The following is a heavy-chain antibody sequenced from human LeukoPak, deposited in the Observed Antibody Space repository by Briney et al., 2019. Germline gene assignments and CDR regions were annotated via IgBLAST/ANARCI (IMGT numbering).Heavy chain of an antibody. Sequence: GGSLRLSSAASGFTFSSYSMNWVRQAPGKGLEWVSYISSSSSTIYYADSVKGRFTISRDNAKNSLYLQMNSLRAEDTAVYYCARAAPYSSSSNYYYYGMDVWGQGTTVTVSS. V-gene: IGHV3-48*01. D-gene: IGHD6-6*01. CDR3: ARAAPYSSSSNYYYYGMDV. CDR1: GFTFSSYS. CDR2: ISSSSSTI. J-gene: IGHJ6*02.